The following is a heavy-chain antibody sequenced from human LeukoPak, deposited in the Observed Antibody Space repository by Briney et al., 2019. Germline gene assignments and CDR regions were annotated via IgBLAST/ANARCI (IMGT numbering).Heavy chain of an antibody. CDR3: AGLPSGYSYGYDYYGMDV. Sequence: SETLSLTCTVSGGSISSYYWSWIRQPPGRGLEWSGDILCSGSHTYNPSINSRVTISVDTSKNQFSLQMSSVTAAATAVYYCAGLPSGYSYGYDYYGMDVWGQGTTVTVSS. CDR1: GGSISSYY. D-gene: IGHD5-18*01. J-gene: IGHJ6*02. CDR2: ILCSGSH. V-gene: IGHV4-59*08.